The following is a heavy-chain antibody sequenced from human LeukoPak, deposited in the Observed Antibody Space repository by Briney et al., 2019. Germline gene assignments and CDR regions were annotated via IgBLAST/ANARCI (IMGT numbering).Heavy chain of an antibody. CDR3: AKDSSTTWFGGDSQ. CDR1: GFTFTNYG. D-gene: IGHD3-10*01. V-gene: IGHV3-30*18. J-gene: IGHJ4*02. CDR2: ISTDGSNK. Sequence: GGSLRLSCAASGFTFTNYGLHWVRQAPGKGLEWVALISTDGSNKNYADSVRGRFTISRDNSKNTLYLQMNSLRAEDTAVYYCAKDSSTTWFGGDSQWGQGTLVAVSS.